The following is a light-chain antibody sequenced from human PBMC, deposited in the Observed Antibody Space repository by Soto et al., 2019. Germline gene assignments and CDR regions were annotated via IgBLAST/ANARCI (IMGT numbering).Light chain of an antibody. J-gene: IGKJ3*01. V-gene: IGKV3-20*01. CDR2: GAS. CDR3: QHYGNTPPSVT. CDR1: QSLSSSY. Sequence: EIVLTQSPGTLSLSPGERATLSCRASQSLSSSYLVWYQQKPGQAPRLLLYGASSRATGIPDRFSGSGSGTDFTLTISRMEPEDFAVYYCQHYGNTPPSVTFGPGTKVDIK.